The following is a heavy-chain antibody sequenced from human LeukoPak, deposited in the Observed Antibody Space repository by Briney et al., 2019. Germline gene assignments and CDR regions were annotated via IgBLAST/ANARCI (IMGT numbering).Heavy chain of an antibody. D-gene: IGHD6-13*01. V-gene: IGHV4-39*01. CDR3: ARHSYSSSWLEYFQH. CDR2: IYYSGST. J-gene: IGHJ1*01. Sequence: PSETLSLTCTVSGGSISSSSYYWGWIRQPPGKGLEWIGSIYYSGSTYYNPSLKSRVIISVDTSKNQFSLKLSSVTAADTAVYYCARHSYSSSWLEYFQHWGQGTLVTVSS. CDR1: GGSISSSSYY.